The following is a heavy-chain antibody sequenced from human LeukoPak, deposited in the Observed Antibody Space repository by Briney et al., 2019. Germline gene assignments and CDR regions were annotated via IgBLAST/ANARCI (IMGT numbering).Heavy chain of an antibody. CDR2: IYYSGST. CDR1: GGSISSNSYY. CDR3: ARDQLLGYYYYMDV. J-gene: IGHJ6*03. V-gene: IGHV4-39*01. D-gene: IGHD2-2*01. Sequence: SETLSLTRTVSGGSISSNSYYWGWIRQPPGKGLEWIGSIYYSGSTYYNPSLKSRVTISVDTSKNQFSLKLSSVTAADTAVYYCARDQLLGYYYYMDVWGKGTTVTVSS.